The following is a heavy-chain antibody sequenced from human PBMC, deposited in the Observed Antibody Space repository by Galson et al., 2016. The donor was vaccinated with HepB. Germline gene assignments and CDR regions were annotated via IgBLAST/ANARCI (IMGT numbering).Heavy chain of an antibody. V-gene: IGHV3-53*01. Sequence: SLRLSCAASGFTVSNNYMRWVRQAPGKALGWVSLIYSSGNTHYANSVKGRFTISRDSSKNTVYLQMNSLRVDDTAVYYCARGGGAAAAAWGQGTLVTVSS. CDR1: GFTVSNNY. CDR3: ARGGGAAAAA. D-gene: IGHD6-13*01. J-gene: IGHJ5*02. CDR2: IYSSGNT.